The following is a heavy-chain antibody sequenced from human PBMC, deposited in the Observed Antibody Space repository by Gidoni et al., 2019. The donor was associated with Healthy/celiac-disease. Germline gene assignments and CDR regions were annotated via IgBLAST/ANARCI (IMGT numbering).Heavy chain of an antibody. CDR1: GFTFSSYA. CDR3: ARESHGYFLDY. J-gene: IGHJ4*02. D-gene: IGHD6-13*01. CDR2: ISYDGSNK. V-gene: IGHV3-30-3*01. Sequence: QVQLVESGGGVVQPGRSLRLSCAASGFTFSSYAMHWVRQAPGKGLEWVAVISYDGSNKYYADSVKGRFTISRDNSKNTLYLQMNSLRAEDTAVYYCARESHGYFLDYWGQGTLVTVSS.